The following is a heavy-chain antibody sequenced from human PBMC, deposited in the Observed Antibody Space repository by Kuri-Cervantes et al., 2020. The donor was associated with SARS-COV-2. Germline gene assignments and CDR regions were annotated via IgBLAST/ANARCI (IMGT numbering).Heavy chain of an antibody. CDR2: INPNSGGT. Sequence: ASVKVSCKASGYTFTGYYMHWVRQAPGQGLEWMGWINPNSGGTNYAQKFQGWVTMTRDTPISTVYMELSRLRSDDTAVYFCARGEAARGLMVVFKWRGAGPPHFWGQGTLVTVSS. V-gene: IGHV1-2*04. CDR3: ARGEAARGLMVVFKWRGAGPPHF. CDR1: GYTFTGYY. J-gene: IGHJ4*02. D-gene: IGHD3-10*01.